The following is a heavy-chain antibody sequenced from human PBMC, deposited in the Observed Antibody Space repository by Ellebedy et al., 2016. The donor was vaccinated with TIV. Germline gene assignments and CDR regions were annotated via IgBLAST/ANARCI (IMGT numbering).Heavy chain of an antibody. Sequence: SETLSLXXTVSGGSISSGSHYWVWIRQPPGKGLEWIGTIRYSGPTYYHSSLKSRLTISLDTSKSLFSLKLSSVTAADTAVYYCARGGSWGLAYWGQGTLVTVSS. D-gene: IGHD2-15*01. CDR3: ARGGSWGLAY. J-gene: IGHJ4*02. CDR1: GGSISSGSHY. CDR2: IRYSGPT. V-gene: IGHV4-39*01.